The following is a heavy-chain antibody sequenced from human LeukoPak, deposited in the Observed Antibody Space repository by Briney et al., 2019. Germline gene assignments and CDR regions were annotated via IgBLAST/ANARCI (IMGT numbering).Heavy chain of an antibody. J-gene: IGHJ4*02. CDR3: AREDTWGVFDY. Sequence: GGSLRLSCAASGFTVSSNYMSWVRQAPGKGLEWVSVIYSGGSTYYADSVKGRFTISRDNSKNTLYLQMNSLRAEDTAVNYCAREDTWGVFDYWGQGTLVTVSS. D-gene: IGHD3-16*01. V-gene: IGHV3-66*02. CDR2: IYSGGST. CDR1: GFTVSSNY.